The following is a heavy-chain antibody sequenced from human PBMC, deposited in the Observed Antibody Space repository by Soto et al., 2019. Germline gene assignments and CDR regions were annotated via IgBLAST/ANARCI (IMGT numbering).Heavy chain of an antibody. CDR3: ARVQTHIVVVTAMPYYYYGMDV. J-gene: IGHJ6*02. D-gene: IGHD2-21*02. CDR1: GFPFSSYA. V-gene: IGHV3-30-3*01. Sequence: GGSLRISCAASGFPFSSYAMHWVRKAPGKGLEWVAVISYDGTNKYYADSVKGRFTISRDNSKNTLYLQMNSLRAEDTAVYYCARVQTHIVVVTAMPYYYYGMDVWGQGTTVTVSS. CDR2: ISYDGTNK.